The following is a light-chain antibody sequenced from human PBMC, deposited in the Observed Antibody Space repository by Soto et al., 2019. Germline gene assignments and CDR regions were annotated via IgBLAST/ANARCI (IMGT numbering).Light chain of an antibody. CDR2: GAS. CDR1: QSVSSN. CDR3: QQYGTSPSWT. Sequence: VLTQSPCALSLSPGERATLCCRASQSVSSNLAWHQQRPGQAPRLLLYGASTRATGVPARFSGGGSGTEFTLTITSLQSEDFAVYYCQQYGTSPSWTFGQGTKVDIK. J-gene: IGKJ1*01. V-gene: IGKV3D-15*01.